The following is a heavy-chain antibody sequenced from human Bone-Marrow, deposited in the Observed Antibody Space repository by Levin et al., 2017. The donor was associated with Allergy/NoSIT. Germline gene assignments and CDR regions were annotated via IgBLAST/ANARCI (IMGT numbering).Heavy chain of an antibody. J-gene: IGHJ4*02. CDR3: ARGPTTLLSCTGGSCAIPDY. V-gene: IGHV3-11*01. CDR1: GFTFSDYY. D-gene: IGHD2-15*01. Sequence: MAGGSLRLSCAASGFTFSDYYMSWIRQAPGKGLEWVSYISGSGFTIYYADSVKGRFAISRDNAQHSLYLQMNSLRAEDTAVYYCARGPTTLLSCTGGSCAIPDYWGRGTLVTVAS. CDR2: ISGSGFTI.